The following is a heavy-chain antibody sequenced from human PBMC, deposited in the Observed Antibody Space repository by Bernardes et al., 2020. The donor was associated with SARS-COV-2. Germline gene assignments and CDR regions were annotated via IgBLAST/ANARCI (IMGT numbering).Heavy chain of an antibody. CDR2: IYTSGST. J-gene: IGHJ2*01. V-gene: IGHV4-4*07. CDR3: ARSPPIVVVPAATPYFDL. D-gene: IGHD2-2*01. CDR1: GGSISSYY. Sequence: SETLSLTCTVSGGSISSYYWSWIRQPAGKGLEWIGRIYTSGSTNYNPSLKSRVTMSVDTSKNQFSLKLSSVTAADTAVYYCARSPPIVVVPAATPYFDLWGRGTLVTVSS.